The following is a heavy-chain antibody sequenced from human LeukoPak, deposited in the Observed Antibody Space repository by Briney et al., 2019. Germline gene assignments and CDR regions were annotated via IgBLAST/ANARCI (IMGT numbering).Heavy chain of an antibody. CDR3: AREEILTGQGDSFDI. V-gene: IGHV1-8*01. CDR1: GFTFSSYD. D-gene: IGHD3-9*01. CDR2: MNPNSGNT. J-gene: IGHJ3*02. Sequence: ASVKVSCKASGFTFSSYDMNWVRQATGQGLEWMGWMNPNSGNTGYAQKFQGRVTMTRDSSRSTAYMELSSLRSEDTAVYYCAREEILTGQGDSFDIWGQGTMVTVSS.